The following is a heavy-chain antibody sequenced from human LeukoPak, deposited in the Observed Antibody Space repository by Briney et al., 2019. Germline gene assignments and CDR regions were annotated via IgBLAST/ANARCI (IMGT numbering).Heavy chain of an antibody. V-gene: IGHV3-74*01. CDR2: INSDGSST. CDR3: SRGSYRMDV. J-gene: IGHJ6*02. CDR1: GFAFSTYW. Sequence: GGSLRLSCAASGFAFSTYWMHWVRQAPGKGLVWVSRINSDGSSTTYADSVKGRFTISRDNAKNTLYLQMNSLRDEDTAVFYCSRGSYRMDVWGQGTTVTVSS.